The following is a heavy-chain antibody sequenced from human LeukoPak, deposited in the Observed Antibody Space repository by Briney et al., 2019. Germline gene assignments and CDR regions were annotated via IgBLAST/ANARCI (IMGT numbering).Heavy chain of an antibody. J-gene: IGHJ4*02. CDR2: IYYSGST. Sequence: SETLSLTCTVSGGSISSSSYYWGWIRQPPGKGLEWIGSIYYSGSTNYNPSLKSRVTISVDTSKNQFSLKLSSVTAADTAVYYCARAEVAATDYFDYWGQGTLVTVSS. CDR1: GGSISSSSYY. V-gene: IGHV4-39*07. D-gene: IGHD2-15*01. CDR3: ARAEVAATDYFDY.